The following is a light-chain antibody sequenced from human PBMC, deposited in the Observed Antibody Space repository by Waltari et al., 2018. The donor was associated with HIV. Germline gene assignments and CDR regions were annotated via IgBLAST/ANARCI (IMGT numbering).Light chain of an antibody. J-gene: IGLJ3*02. Sequence: QSVLTQPPSVSGAPGQRVTISCSGSGSNIGAGYDVHWYQQLPGSAPKLLVYDNTKRPSGVPDRFSGSKSGTSASLAVPGLQADDEADYYCQSYDSSLRGVFGGGTKLTVL. CDR1: GSNIGAGYD. CDR3: QSYDSSLRGV. CDR2: DNT. V-gene: IGLV1-40*01.